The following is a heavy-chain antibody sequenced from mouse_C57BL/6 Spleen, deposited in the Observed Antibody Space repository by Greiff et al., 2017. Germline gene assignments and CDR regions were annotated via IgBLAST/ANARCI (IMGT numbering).Heavy chain of an antibody. J-gene: IGHJ4*01. V-gene: IGHV1-61*01. D-gene: IGHD1-1*01. Sequence: QVQLQQPGAELVRPGSSVKLSCKASGYTFTSYWMDWVKQRPGQGLEWIGNIYPSDSETHYNQKFKDKAILTVDKSSSTAYMQLSSLTSEDSAVYYCARSTTVVATSAMDYWGQGTSVTVSS. CDR2: IYPSDSET. CDR1: GYTFTSYW. CDR3: ARSTTVVATSAMDY.